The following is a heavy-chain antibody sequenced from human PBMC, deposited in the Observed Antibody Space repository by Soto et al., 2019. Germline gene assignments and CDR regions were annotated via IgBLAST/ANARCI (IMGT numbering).Heavy chain of an antibody. J-gene: IGHJ2*01. Sequence: QVTLKESGPVLVKPTETLTLTCTVSGFSLSNARMGVSWIRQPPGKALEWLAHIFSNDEKSYSTSLKSRLTISKDTSKSHVVLTMTNMDHADTATYCCARICRQYYYGPYWYFDRWGRGTLVTVSS. CDR3: ARICRQYYYGPYWYFDR. D-gene: IGHD3-10*01. CDR2: IFSNDEK. V-gene: IGHV2-26*01. CDR1: GFSLSNARMG.